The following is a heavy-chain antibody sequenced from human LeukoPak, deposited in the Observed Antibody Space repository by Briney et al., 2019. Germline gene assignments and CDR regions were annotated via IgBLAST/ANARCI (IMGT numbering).Heavy chain of an antibody. J-gene: IGHJ6*02. Sequence: GASVKVSCKASGYTFTSYYMHWVRQAPGQGLEWMGWISAYNGNTNYAQKLQGRVTMTTDTSTSTAYMELRSLRSDDTAVYYCARDEGGSSWDYYYGMDVWGQGTMVTVSS. CDR1: GYTFTSYY. CDR2: ISAYNGNT. V-gene: IGHV1-18*04. CDR3: ARDEGGSSWDYYYGMDV. D-gene: IGHD6-13*01.